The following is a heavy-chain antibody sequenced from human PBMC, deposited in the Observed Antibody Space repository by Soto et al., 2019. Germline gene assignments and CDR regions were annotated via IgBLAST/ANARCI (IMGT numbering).Heavy chain of an antibody. CDR3: ARDGALRYFDWSGPVYGMDV. CDR2: IYYSGST. CDR1: GGSISSYY. J-gene: IGHJ6*02. Sequence: SETLSLTCTVSGGSISSYYWSWIRQPPGKGLEWIGYIYYSGSTNYNPSLKSRVTISVDTSKNQFSLKLSSVTAADTAVYYCARDGALRYFDWSGPVYGMDVWGQGTTVTVSS. D-gene: IGHD3-9*01. V-gene: IGHV4-59*01.